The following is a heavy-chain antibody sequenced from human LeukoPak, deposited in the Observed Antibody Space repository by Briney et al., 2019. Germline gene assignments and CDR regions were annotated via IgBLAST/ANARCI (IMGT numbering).Heavy chain of an antibody. CDR3: ARGDYYDSSGYYSRYYYGMDV. V-gene: IGHV4-4*07. CDR2: IYTSGST. CDR1: GGSISSYY. D-gene: IGHD3-22*01. Sequence: PSETLSLTCTVSGGSISSYYWSWIRQPAGKGLEWIGRIYTSGSTNYNPSLKSRVTMSVDTSKNQFSLKLSSVTAADTAVYYCARGDYYDSSGYYSRYYYGMDVWGQGTTVTVSS. J-gene: IGHJ6*02.